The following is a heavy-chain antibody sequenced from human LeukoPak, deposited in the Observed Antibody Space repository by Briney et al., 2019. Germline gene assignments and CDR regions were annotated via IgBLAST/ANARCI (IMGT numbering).Heavy chain of an antibody. CDR1: GYSISSGYH. CDR2: IYHSGNT. Sequence: SETLSLTCTVSGYSISSGYHWGWIRQPPGKGLEWIGSIYHSGNTYYNPSLKSRVTISVDMSKNQFSLKLSFVTAADTAVYYCVKEGEGSISHWGQGTLVTVSS. V-gene: IGHV4-38-2*02. D-gene: IGHD3-16*01. J-gene: IGHJ4*02. CDR3: VKEGEGSISH.